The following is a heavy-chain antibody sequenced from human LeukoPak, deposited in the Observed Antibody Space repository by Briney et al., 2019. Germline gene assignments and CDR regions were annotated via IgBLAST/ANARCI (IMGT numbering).Heavy chain of an antibody. V-gene: IGHV3-23*01. CDR2: ISGSGGST. Sequence: PGGSLRLSCAASGFTFSSYAMSWVRQAPGKGLEWVSAISGSGGSTYYADSVKGRFTISRDNAKNTLYLQMNSLRAEDTAVYYCARGDSASGWYQNYWGQGTLVTVSS. CDR1: GFTFSSYA. D-gene: IGHD6-19*01. J-gene: IGHJ4*02. CDR3: ARGDSASGWYQNY.